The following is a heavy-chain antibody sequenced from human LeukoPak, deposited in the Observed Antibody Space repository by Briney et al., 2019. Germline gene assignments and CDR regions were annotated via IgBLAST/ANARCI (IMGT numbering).Heavy chain of an antibody. CDR3: ARHRGYCSGSRCYSVWFDP. D-gene: IGHD2-15*01. CDR1: GGSITSSSYY. J-gene: IGHJ5*02. CDR2: TYYSGSN. Sequence: SETLSLTCTVSGGSITSSSYYWGWIRQPPGKGLEWIGSTYYSGSNYYNPSLKSRITISEDTSKNQFSLKLSSVTAADTAVYYCARHRGYCSGSRCYSVWFDPWGQGTLVTVSS. V-gene: IGHV4-39*01.